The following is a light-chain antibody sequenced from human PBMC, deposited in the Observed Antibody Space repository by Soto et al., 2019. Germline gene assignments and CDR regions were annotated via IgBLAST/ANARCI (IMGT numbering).Light chain of an antibody. CDR2: EGT. CDR3: CSYAGSRTPYV. CDR1: SSDVGSYNL. J-gene: IGLJ1*01. V-gene: IGLV2-23*01. Sequence: QSALTQAASVSGSPGQSITISCTGTSSDVGSYNLVSWYQQHPGKAPKLMIYEGTKRPSGVSNRFSGSKSGNTASLTISGLQAEDEADYYCCSYAGSRTPYVCGSGTKLTVL.